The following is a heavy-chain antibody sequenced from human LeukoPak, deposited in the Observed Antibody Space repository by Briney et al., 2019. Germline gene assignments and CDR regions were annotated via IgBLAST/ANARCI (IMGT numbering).Heavy chain of an antibody. D-gene: IGHD2-21*02. CDR2: IHNDGSTT. J-gene: IGHJ3*02. Sequence: GGSLRLSCVASGFTFSNYWIHWVRQVPGKGLVWVSRIHNDGSTTNYADSVKGRFTISRDNAKNSLYLQMNSLRAEDTAVYYCASWKVTARDAFDIWGQGTMVTVSS. CDR1: GFTFSNYW. V-gene: IGHV3-74*01. CDR3: ASWKVTARDAFDI.